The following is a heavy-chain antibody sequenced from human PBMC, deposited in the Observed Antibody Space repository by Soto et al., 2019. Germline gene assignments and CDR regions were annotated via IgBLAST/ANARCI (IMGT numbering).Heavy chain of an antibody. J-gene: IGHJ2*01. CDR1: TASVNSYY. V-gene: IGHV4-4*07. CDR2: LYANENT. Sequence: ASETLSLTCTVSTASVNSYYWSWIRQPAGKGLEWIGRLYANENTDYNPSLRSRVTISVDTKRQFSLKLSSVTAADTAVYYCARDRPNWYFDLWGRGTPVTVSS. CDR3: ARDRPNWYFDL. D-gene: IGHD6-6*01.